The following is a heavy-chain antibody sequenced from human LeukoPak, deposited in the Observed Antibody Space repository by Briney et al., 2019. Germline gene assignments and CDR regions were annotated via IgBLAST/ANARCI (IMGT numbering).Heavy chain of an antibody. D-gene: IGHD1-26*01. V-gene: IGHV1-2*02. CDR3: ARDWAWEQVWFQH. CDR2: INPNNGGT. J-gene: IGHJ1*01. CDR1: GYTFTGSY. Sequence: ASVKVSCKASGYTFTGSYMHWVRQALGQGLEWMGWINPNNGGTNYAQKFQGRVTMTRDTSISTAYMELSRLRSDDTAVYYCARDWAWEQVWFQHWGQGTQVIVSS.